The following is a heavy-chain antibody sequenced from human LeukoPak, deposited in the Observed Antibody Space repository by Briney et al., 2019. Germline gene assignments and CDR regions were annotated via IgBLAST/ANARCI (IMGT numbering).Heavy chain of an antibody. CDR2: IYYSGST. J-gene: IGHJ4*02. CDR3: ARVRRYFDWTLDY. V-gene: IGHV4-59*01. Sequence: PSETLSLTCTVSGGSISSYYWSWIRQPPGKGLEWIGYIYYSGSTNYNPSLKCRVTISVDTSKNQFSLKLSSVTAADTAVYYCARVRRYFDWTLDYWGQGTLVTVSS. CDR1: GGSISSYY. D-gene: IGHD3-9*01.